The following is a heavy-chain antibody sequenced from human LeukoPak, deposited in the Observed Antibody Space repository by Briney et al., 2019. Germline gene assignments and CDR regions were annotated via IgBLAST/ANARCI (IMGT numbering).Heavy chain of an antibody. D-gene: IGHD3-22*01. Sequence: SETLSLTCTVSGGSISSYYWSLIRQPPGKGLEWIGYIYYSGSTNYNPSLKSRVTISVDTSKNQFSLKLSSVTAADTAVYYCARESMIVVAATLAHAFDIWGQGTMVTVSS. CDR1: GGSISSYY. CDR2: IYYSGST. J-gene: IGHJ3*02. CDR3: ARESMIVVAATLAHAFDI. V-gene: IGHV4-59*01.